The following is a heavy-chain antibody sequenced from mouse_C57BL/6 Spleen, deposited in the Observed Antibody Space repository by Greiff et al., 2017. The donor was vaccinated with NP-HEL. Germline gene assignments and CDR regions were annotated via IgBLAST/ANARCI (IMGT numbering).Heavy chain of an antibody. CDR2: ISSGSSTI. CDR3: AKIDSWYFDV. Sequence: EVMLVESGGGLVKPGGSLKLSCAASGFTFSDYGMHWVRQAPEKGLEWVAYISSGSSTIYYADTVKGRFTISRDNAKNTLFLQMTSLMSEDTAMYYCAKIDSWYFDVWGTGTTVTVSS. CDR1: GFTFSDYG. J-gene: IGHJ1*03. V-gene: IGHV5-17*01.